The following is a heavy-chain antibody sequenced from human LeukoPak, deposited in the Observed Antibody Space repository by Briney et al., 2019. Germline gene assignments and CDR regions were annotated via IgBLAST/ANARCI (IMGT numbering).Heavy chain of an antibody. D-gene: IGHD3-10*01. CDR3: AKDSAFYYIDV. J-gene: IGHJ6*03. CDR1: GFTFSSYA. CDR2: ISFSGGST. V-gene: IGHV3-23*01. Sequence: QSGGSLRLSCAASGFTFSSYAMSWVRQAPGKGLECVSVISFSGGSTYYADSVKGRFTISRDNSKNTLYLQMNSLKGDDTAVYYCAKDSAFYYIDVWGKGTTVIISS.